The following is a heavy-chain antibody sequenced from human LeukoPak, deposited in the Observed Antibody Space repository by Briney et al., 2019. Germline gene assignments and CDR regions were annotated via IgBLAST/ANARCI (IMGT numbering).Heavy chain of an antibody. Sequence: GGSLRLSCAASGFTFSSYSMNWVRQAPGKGLEGVSSISSSSSYIYYASSVKGRFTISRDNAKNSLYLQMNSLRAEDTALYYCAKDPRSYYYYGMDVWGQGTTVTVSS. D-gene: IGHD6-19*01. J-gene: IGHJ6*02. V-gene: IGHV3-21*04. CDR1: GFTFSSYS. CDR3: AKDPRSYYYYGMDV. CDR2: ISSSSSYI.